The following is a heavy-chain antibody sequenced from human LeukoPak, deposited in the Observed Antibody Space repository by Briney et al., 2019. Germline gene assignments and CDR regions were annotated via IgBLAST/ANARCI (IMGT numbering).Heavy chain of an antibody. CDR1: GFTFSSYA. D-gene: IGHD6-13*01. J-gene: IGHJ4*02. V-gene: IGHV3-23*01. CDR2: ISGSGGST. CDR3: ARCIAAAGAFDY. Sequence: GGSLRLSCAASGFTFSSYAMSWVRQAPGKGLEWVSAISGSGGSTHYADSVKGRFTISRDNSKNTLYLQMNSLRAEDTAVYYCARCIAAAGAFDYWGQGTLVTVSS.